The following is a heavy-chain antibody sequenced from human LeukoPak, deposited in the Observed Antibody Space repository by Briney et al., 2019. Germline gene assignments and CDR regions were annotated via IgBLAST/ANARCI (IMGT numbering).Heavy chain of an antibody. CDR2: IYYSGSS. V-gene: IGHV4-59*01. J-gene: IGHJ4*02. CDR3: ARGGPGVVVAAALDY. CDR1: GGSISSYY. Sequence: PSETLSLTCTVSGGSISSYYWSWIRQPPGKGLEWIGYIYYSGSSNYNPSLKSRVTISVDTSKNQFSLKLRSVTAADTAVYYCARGGPGVVVAAALDYWGRGTLVTVSS. D-gene: IGHD2-15*01.